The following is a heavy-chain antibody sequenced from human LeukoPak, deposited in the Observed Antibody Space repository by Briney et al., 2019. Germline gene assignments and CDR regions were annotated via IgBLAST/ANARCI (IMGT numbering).Heavy chain of an antibody. V-gene: IGHV4-59*01. CDR2: IYYTGSI. D-gene: IGHD3-16*01. J-gene: IGHJ4*02. CDR3: ARVGEMGTVRD. Sequence: SETLSLSCIVSGGSICVYYWTWIRQPPGKGLEWVGFIYYTGSINYNPSLKSRFTISVEKSKNQFSLILSSVTAADTAVYYCARVGEMGTVRDWGQGSLVTVSS. CDR1: GGSICVYY.